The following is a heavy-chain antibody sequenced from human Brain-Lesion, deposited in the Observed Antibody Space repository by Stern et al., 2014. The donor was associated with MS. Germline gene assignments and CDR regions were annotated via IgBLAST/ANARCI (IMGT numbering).Heavy chain of an antibody. CDR3: ATLSPGAGGNYYRHFDY. CDR2: FDPEDGET. D-gene: IGHD1-26*01. J-gene: IGHJ4*02. Sequence: QVQLVQSGAEVKKPGASVKVSCKVSGYTLTELSMHWVRQAPRKGLEGMGGFDPEDGETIYAKKFQGRVTRTEDTSTDTAYMELSSLRSEDTAVYYCATLSPGAGGNYYRHFDYWGQGTLVTVSS. V-gene: IGHV1-24*01. CDR1: GYTLTELS.